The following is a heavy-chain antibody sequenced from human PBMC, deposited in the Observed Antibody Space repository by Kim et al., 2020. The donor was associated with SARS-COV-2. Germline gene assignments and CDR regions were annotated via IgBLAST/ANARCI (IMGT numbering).Heavy chain of an antibody. D-gene: IGHD3-3*01. J-gene: IGHJ4*02. Sequence: NPTLESRVAITVDTSKHQFSLTLSSVTAADTAVYYCARATIFGVVTLDYWGQGTLVTVSS. V-gene: IGHV4-39*07. CDR3: ARATIFGVVTLDY.